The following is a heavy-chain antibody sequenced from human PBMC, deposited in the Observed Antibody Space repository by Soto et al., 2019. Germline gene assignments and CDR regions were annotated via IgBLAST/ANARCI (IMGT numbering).Heavy chain of an antibody. V-gene: IGHV3-11*01. CDR1: GFTFSDYY. CDR3: AKDSLRGEAAANHFDE. J-gene: IGHJ4*02. CDR2: ISSSGSTI. D-gene: IGHD6-13*01. Sequence: PGGSLRLSCAASGFTFSDYYMSWIRQAPGKGLEWVSYISSSGSTIYYADSVKGRFTISRDNSKNTLYLQMNSLRAEDTAVYYCAKDSLRGEAAANHFDEWGQGTLVTVSS.